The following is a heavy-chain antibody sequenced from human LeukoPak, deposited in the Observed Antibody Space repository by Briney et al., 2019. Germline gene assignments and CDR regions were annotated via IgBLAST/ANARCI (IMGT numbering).Heavy chain of an antibody. J-gene: IGHJ6*03. CDR1: GGSISSVSYC. V-gene: IGHV4-61*01. Sequence: PSQTLSLTCTVSGGSISSVSYCWSWIRQSPGKGLEWIGYIYYSGSTNYHPSLKSRVTISVDTSKNQFSLKLSSVTAADTAVYYCARTGGSTIIASYYSYVDVWGKGTAVTVSS. D-gene: IGHD5-24*01. CDR2: IYYSGST. CDR3: ARTGGSTIIASYYSYVDV.